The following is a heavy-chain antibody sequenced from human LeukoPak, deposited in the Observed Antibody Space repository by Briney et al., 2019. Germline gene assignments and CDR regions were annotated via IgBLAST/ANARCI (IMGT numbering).Heavy chain of an antibody. Sequence: GGSLRLSCAASGFIFNNHAMSWVRQAPGKGPQWVAAMSGSGQNAHYADSVKGRFTISRDNSKNTLYLQMNSLRAEDTAVYYCAKDPYDILTGYYYGGQQNWFDPWGQGTLVTVSS. D-gene: IGHD3-9*01. CDR2: MSGSGQNA. J-gene: IGHJ5*02. CDR1: GFIFNNHA. V-gene: IGHV3-23*01. CDR3: AKDPYDILTGYYYGGQQNWFDP.